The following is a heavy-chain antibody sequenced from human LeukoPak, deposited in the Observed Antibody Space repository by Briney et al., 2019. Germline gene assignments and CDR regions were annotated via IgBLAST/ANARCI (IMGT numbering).Heavy chain of an antibody. Sequence: GGSLRLSCSASGFTFSRYLMHWVRQAPGKGLEYVSAISTNGGSTYYADSVKGRFTISKDNSKNTLYLQMSSLRTEDTAVYYCVKDANYYDSSGYYDYWGQGTLVTVSS. CDR3: VKDANYYDSSGYYDY. J-gene: IGHJ4*02. CDR1: GFTFSRYL. D-gene: IGHD3-22*01. CDR2: ISTNGGST. V-gene: IGHV3-64D*06.